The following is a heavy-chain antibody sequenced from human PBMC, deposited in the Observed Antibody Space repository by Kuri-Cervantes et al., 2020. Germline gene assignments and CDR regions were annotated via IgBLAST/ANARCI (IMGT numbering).Heavy chain of an antibody. J-gene: IGHJ4*02. CDR1: DNSIRSVGYY. CDR3: ARRAKGGTYNDY. D-gene: IGHD3-16*01. Sequence: SETLSLTCTVSDNSIRSVGYYWGWIRQPPGKVLEWFGSFFHSGSTSYRPSLKSRITMSVDTSRNQLSLSLSSVTAADTAIYYCARRAKGGTYNDYWGQGTLVTVSS. CDR2: FFHSGST. V-gene: IGHV4-39*07.